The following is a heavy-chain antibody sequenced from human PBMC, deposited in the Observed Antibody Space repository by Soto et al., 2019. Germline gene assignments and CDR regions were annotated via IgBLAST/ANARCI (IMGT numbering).Heavy chain of an antibody. J-gene: IGHJ4*02. D-gene: IGHD2-8*01. Sequence: GGSLRLSCAASGFTFSHYGMHWVRQAPGKGLEWVAVISYDGRHEYYADSLQGRFTVSRDNSKNTLYLQMNSLRPEDTAVYYCATELVQKIIYTGFDYWGQGTPVTVSS. CDR2: ISYDGRHE. V-gene: IGHV3-30*03. CDR1: GFTFSHYG. CDR3: ATELVQKIIYTGFDY.